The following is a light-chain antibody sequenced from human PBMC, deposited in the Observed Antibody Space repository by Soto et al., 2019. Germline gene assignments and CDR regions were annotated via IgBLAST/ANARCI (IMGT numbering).Light chain of an antibody. CDR2: GAS. J-gene: IGKJ1*01. CDR3: QRYGSSPWT. V-gene: IGKV3-20*01. CDR1: QSISRNY. Sequence: EIVLTQSPGTLSLSPGERATLSCRASQSISRNYLAWYQQRPGQAPRVLIYGASIRAAGIPDRFSGSGSGTDFTLTISRLEPEDFAVYYCQRYGSSPWTFGQGTKVEIK.